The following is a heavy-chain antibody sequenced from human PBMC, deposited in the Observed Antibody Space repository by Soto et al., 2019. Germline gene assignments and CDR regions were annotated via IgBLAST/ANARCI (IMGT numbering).Heavy chain of an antibody. V-gene: IGHV1-69*12. J-gene: IGHJ6*02. Sequence: QVQLVQSGAEVKKPGSSVKVSCKASGGTFSSYAISWVRQAPGQGLEWMGGIIPIFGTANYAQKLQGRVTITADESMSTAYMELSSLRSEDTAVYYCAKDTAPEYYYYGMDVWGQGTTVTVSS. CDR1: GGTFSSYA. CDR3: AKDTAPEYYYYGMDV. D-gene: IGHD5-18*01. CDR2: IIPIFGTA.